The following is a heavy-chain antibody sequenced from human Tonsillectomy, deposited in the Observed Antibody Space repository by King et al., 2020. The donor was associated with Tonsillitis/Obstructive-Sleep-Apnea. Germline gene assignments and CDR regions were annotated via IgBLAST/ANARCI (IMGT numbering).Heavy chain of an antibody. Sequence: QLVQSGAEVKKPGASVKVSCKASGYTFTSYGISWVRQAPGQGLEWMGWISAYNGNTNYAQKRQGRVTMTTDTSTSTAYMELRSLRSDDTAVYYCARRDYDFWSGPSADAFDIWGQGTMVTVSS. CDR3: ARRDYDFWSGPSADAFDI. CDR1: GYTFTSYG. D-gene: IGHD3-3*01. V-gene: IGHV1-18*01. CDR2: ISAYNGNT. J-gene: IGHJ3*02.